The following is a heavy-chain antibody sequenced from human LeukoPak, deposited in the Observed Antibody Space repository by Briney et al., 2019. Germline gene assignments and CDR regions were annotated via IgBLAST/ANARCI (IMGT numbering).Heavy chain of an antibody. D-gene: IGHD3-22*01. CDR1: GYTFTSYD. V-gene: IGHV1-8*01. CDR3: ASTIPYYDSSGRKTQVAFDI. CDR2: MNPNSANT. J-gene: IGHJ3*02. Sequence: ASVKVSRKASGYTFTSYDINWVRQATGQGLEWMGWMNPNSANTGYAQKFQGRVTMTRNTSISTAYMELSSLRSEDTAVYYCASTIPYYDSSGRKTQVAFDIWGQGTMVTVSS.